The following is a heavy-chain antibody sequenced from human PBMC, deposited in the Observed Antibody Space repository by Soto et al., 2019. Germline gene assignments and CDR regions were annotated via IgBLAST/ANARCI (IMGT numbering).Heavy chain of an antibody. CDR1: GFSLSTSGVG. D-gene: IGHD3-22*01. CDR3: AQILTYYYDSRVHPHKRVQYYFDY. CDR2: IYWDDDK. Sequence: QITLKESGPTLVKPTQTLTLTCTFSGFSLSTSGVGVGWIRQPPGKALEWLALIYWDDDKRYSPSLKSRLTITKDTSKNQVVLTMTNMDPVDTATYYCAQILTYYYDSRVHPHKRVQYYFDYWGQGTLVTVSS. V-gene: IGHV2-5*02. J-gene: IGHJ4*02.